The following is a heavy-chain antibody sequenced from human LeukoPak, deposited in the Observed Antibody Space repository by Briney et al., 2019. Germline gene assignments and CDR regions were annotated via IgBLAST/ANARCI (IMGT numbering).Heavy chain of an antibody. J-gene: IGHJ4*02. Sequence: SETLSLTCTVSGGSISSSSYYWGWIRQPPGKGLEWIGSIYYSGSTYYNPSLKSRVTISVDTSKNQFSLKLSSVTAADTAVYYCARGEDIVATSHFDYWGQGTLVTVSS. CDR2: IYYSGST. CDR1: GGSISSSSYY. D-gene: IGHD5-12*01. V-gene: IGHV4-39*01. CDR3: ARGEDIVATSHFDY.